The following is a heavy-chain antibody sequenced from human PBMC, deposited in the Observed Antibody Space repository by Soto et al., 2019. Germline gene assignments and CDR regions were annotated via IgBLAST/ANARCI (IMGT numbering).Heavy chain of an antibody. CDR3: ARGREGGGAS. V-gene: IGHV4-34*01. J-gene: IGHJ5*02. D-gene: IGHD1-26*01. Sequence: QVQLQQWGAGLLKPSETLSLTCGVYGGSFSGNYWSWIRQPPGEGLEWIGEINPSGSTNYSPSLKSRATISAHTSKNQFPLKLSSVMAADTAVYYCARGREGGGASWGQGNLVTVSS. CDR2: INPSGST. CDR1: GGSFSGNY.